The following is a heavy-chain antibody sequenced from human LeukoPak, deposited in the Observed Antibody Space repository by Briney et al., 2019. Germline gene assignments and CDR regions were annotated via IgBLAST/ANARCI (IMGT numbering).Heavy chain of an antibody. D-gene: IGHD1-14*01. V-gene: IGHV4-61*02. CDR2: IYTSGST. CDR3: ARTVTRPSLTYRTSFDY. CDR1: GNSISSGDNY. Sequence: SETLSLTCTVSGNSISSGDNYWSWIRQPAGKGLEWIGRIYTSGSTNYNPSLKSRVTISVDTSKNQFSLKLSSVTAADTAVYYCARTVTRPSLTYRTSFDYWGQGTLVTVSS. J-gene: IGHJ4*02.